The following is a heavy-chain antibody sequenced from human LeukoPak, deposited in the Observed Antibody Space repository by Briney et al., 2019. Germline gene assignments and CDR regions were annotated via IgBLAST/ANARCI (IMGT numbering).Heavy chain of an antibody. CDR2: INSDGTDT. J-gene: IGHJ4*02. Sequence: GGSLRLSCATSGFTLSSFWMHWVRQPPGKGLVWVSRINSDGTDTNYADSGKGRFIISRDNYKNTVYLQMNSLTAEDTAVYYCARGAWGTSVHFDKWGQGALVTVSS. CDR1: GFTLSSFW. D-gene: IGHD3-16*01. V-gene: IGHV3-74*01. CDR3: ARGAWGTSVHFDK.